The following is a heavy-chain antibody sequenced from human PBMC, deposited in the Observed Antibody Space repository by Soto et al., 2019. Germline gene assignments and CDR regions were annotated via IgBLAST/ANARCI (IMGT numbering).Heavy chain of an antibody. Sequence: EVQRLESGGGLVQPGGSLRLSCAASGFTFSSYAMSWVRQAPGKGLEWVSAISGSGGSTYYADCVKGRFTISRDNSKHTLYLQMNSVRPEDTAVYYCAKSSYLWTNWFDPWGQGTLVTVSS. J-gene: IGHJ5*02. CDR1: GFTFSSYA. V-gene: IGHV3-23*01. CDR2: ISGSGGST. D-gene: IGHD3-10*01. CDR3: AKSSYLWTNWFDP.